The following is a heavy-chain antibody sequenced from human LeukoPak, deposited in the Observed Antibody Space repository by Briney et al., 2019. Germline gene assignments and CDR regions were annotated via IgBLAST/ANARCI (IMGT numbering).Heavy chain of an antibody. D-gene: IGHD1-14*01. CDR1: GGSITSFY. V-gene: IGHV4-59*01. Sequence: KPPETLSLTCTVSGGSITSFYWGWIRQPPGKGLEWIGYIYNSGSTDYNPSLKSRVTISADTSKNQFSLKLSSVTAADTAVYYCARAQGPGAFDLWGQGTVVTVSS. CDR3: ARAQGPGAFDL. CDR2: IYNSGST. J-gene: IGHJ3*01.